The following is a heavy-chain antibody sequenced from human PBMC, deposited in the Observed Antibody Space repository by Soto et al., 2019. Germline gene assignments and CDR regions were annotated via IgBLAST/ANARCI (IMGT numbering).Heavy chain of an antibody. V-gene: IGHV1-69*02. CDR3: ARVPATAIYYFDY. D-gene: IGHD2-2*01. J-gene: IGHJ4*02. CDR2: IIPILGIA. CDR1: GGTFSSYT. Sequence: QVQLVQSGAEVKKPGSSVKVSCKASGGTFSSYTISWVRQAPGQGLEWMGRIIPILGIANYAQKFQGRVTITADKSTSTAYMELSSLRYEDTAVYYCARVPATAIYYFDYWGQGTLVTVSS.